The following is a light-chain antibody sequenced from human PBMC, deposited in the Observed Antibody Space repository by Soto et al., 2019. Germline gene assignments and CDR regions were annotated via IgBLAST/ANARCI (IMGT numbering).Light chain of an antibody. CDR2: EVS. CDR1: SSDVGGYNY. CDR3: SSYAGSNNLV. J-gene: IGLJ2*01. Sequence: QSALTQPPSASGSPGQSVTISCTGTSSDVGGYNYVSWYQQHPGTAPKLMIYEVSKRPSGVPDRFSGSKSGNTASLTVSGLQADDEADYYCSSYAGSNNLVFGGGTKVTVL. V-gene: IGLV2-8*01.